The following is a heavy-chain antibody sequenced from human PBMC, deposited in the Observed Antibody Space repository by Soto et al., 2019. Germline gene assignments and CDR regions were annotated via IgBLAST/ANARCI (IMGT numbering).Heavy chain of an antibody. CDR2: IYYSGST. CDR1: GGSISSYY. J-gene: IGHJ4*02. V-gene: IGHV4-59*01. D-gene: IGHD5-18*01. CDR3: TKSRSAYSYAQWDY. Sequence: PETLSLTCTLSGGSISSYYWSWIRQPPGKGPEWIGYIYYSGSTDYNPSLKSRVTISVDTSKNQFSLKLSSVTAADTAVYYCTKSRSAYSYAQWDYWGQGTLVTVS.